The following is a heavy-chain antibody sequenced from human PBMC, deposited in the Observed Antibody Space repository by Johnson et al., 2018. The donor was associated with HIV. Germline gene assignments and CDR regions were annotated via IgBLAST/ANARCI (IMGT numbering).Heavy chain of an antibody. J-gene: IGHJ3*02. CDR1: GVTVSNNY. D-gene: IGHD6-19*01. V-gene: IGHV3-66*01. CDR2: IYSGGST. Sequence: VQLVESGGGLVQPGGSLRLSCAASGVTVSNNYMTWVRQAPGKGLEWVSVIYSGGSTYYADSVKGRFTISRDNSKNTLYLQMNSLKTEDTAVDYCTGGKSWLAVDAFDIWGQVTMVTVSS. CDR3: TGGKSWLAVDAFDI.